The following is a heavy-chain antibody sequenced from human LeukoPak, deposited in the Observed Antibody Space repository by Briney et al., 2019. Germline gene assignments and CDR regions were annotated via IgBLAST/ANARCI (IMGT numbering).Heavy chain of an antibody. Sequence: PSETLSLTCAVYGGSFSGYYWSWIRQPPGKGLEWIGEINHSGSTNYNPSLKSRVTISVDTSKNQFSLKLSSVTAADTAVYYCARYGAVTTNFDYWGQGTLVTVS. D-gene: IGHD4-17*01. CDR3: ARYGAVTTNFDY. J-gene: IGHJ4*02. CDR2: INHSGST. CDR1: GGSFSGYY. V-gene: IGHV4-34*01.